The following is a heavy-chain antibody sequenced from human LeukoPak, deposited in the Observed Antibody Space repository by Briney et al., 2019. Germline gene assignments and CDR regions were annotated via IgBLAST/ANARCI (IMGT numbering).Heavy chain of an antibody. V-gene: IGHV1-69*04. J-gene: IGHJ4*02. CDR1: GGTFSSYA. CDR3: ARTPQPYSGFRRGDYFDY. Sequence: ASVKVSCKASGGTFSSYAISWVRQAPGQGLEWMGRIIPILGIANYALKFQGRVTITADKSTSTAYMELSSLRSEDTAVYYCARTPQPYSGFRRGDYFDYWGQGTLVTVSS. CDR2: IIPILGIA. D-gene: IGHD2-21*01.